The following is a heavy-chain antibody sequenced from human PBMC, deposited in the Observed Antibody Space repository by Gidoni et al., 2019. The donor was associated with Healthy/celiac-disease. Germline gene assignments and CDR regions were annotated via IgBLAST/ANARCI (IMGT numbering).Heavy chain of an antibody. V-gene: IGHV3-23*01. CDR2: ISGSGGST. CDR1: SYA. D-gene: IGHD3-3*01. J-gene: IGHJ4*02. Sequence: SYAMSWVRQAPGKGLEWVSAISGSGGSTYYADSVKGRFTISRDNSKNTLYLQMNSLRAEDTAVYYCAKETDYDFWSGYYDYWGQGTLVTVSS. CDR3: AKETDYDFWSGYYDY.